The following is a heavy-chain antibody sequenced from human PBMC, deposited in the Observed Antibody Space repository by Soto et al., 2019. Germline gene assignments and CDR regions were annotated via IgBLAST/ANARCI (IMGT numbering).Heavy chain of an antibody. CDR1: GFTFSSYW. CDR2: IKQDGSEK. J-gene: IGHJ6*02. CDR3: ARSYYDILTGYYSNYYYGMDV. V-gene: IGHV3-7*03. Sequence: GGSLRLSCAASGFTFSSYWMSWVRQAPGKGLEWVANIKQDGSEKYYVDSVKGRFTISRDNAKNSLYLQMNSLRAEDTAVYYCARSYYDILTGYYSNYYYGMDVWGQGTTVSVSS. D-gene: IGHD3-9*01.